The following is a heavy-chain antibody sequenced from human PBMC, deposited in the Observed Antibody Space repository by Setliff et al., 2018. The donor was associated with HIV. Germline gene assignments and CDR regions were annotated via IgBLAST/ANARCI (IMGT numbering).Heavy chain of an antibody. CDR2: IYTTGST. Sequence: SETLSLTCTVSGGSISSYFWSWIRQPAGKGLEWIGRIYTTGSTNYNPSLKSRVTMSVDTSKNQFSLKLRSVTAADTAVYYCARGYGHIVEVIASDAFDIWGQGIMVTVSS. V-gene: IGHV4-4*07. CDR3: ARGYGHIVEVIASDAFDI. J-gene: IGHJ3*02. D-gene: IGHD2-21*01. CDR1: GGSISSYF.